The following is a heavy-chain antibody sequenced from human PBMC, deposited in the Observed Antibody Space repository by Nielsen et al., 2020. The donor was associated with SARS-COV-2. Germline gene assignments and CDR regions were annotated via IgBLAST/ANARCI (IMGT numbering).Heavy chain of an antibody. CDR2: IYYSGST. Sequence: SETLSLTCAVYGGSFSGYYWSWIRQHPGKGLEWIGYIYYSGSTYYNPSLKSRVTISVDTSKNQFSLKLSSVTAADTAVYYCARARVTDWFDPWGQGTLVTVSS. J-gene: IGHJ5*02. CDR3: ARARVTDWFDP. CDR1: GGSFSGYY. V-gene: IGHV4-31*11. D-gene: IGHD2-21*02.